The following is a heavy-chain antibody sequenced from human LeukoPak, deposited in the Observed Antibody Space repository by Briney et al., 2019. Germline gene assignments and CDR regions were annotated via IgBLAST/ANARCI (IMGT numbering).Heavy chain of an antibody. J-gene: IGHJ4*02. CDR3: ARGPRSSWYLDY. V-gene: IGHV4-39*01. CDR1: GGSISSGRYY. D-gene: IGHD6-13*01. Sequence: SETLSLTCTVSGGSISSGRYYWGWIRQPPGKGPDWIGSIYYSGSTSYNPSLKSRVTISVDTSKNQFSLKLSSVTAADTAVYYCARGPRSSWYLDYWGQGTLVTVSS. CDR2: IYYSGST.